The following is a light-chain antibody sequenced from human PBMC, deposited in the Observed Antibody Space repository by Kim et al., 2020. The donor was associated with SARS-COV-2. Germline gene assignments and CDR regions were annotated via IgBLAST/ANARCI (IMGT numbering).Light chain of an antibody. V-gene: IGKV3-20*01. J-gene: IGKJ2*01. CDR3: QQYGSSPYT. CDR2: GAS. Sequence: EIVLTQNPGTLSLSPGERATLSCRASQTVSSNYLAWYQQRPGQAPRLLISGASSRATGIPDKFSGSGSGTDFTLTISRREPEDFAVYYCQQYGSSPYTFGQGTKLEI. CDR1: QTVSSNY.